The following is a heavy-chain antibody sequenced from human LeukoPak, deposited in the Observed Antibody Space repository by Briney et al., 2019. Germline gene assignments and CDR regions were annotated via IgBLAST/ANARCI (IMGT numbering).Heavy chain of an antibody. CDR1: GFTFSSYE. CDR3: AKDTGITASADQIGR. J-gene: IGHJ4*02. V-gene: IGHV3-48*03. Sequence: GGSLRLSCAASGFTFSSYEMNWVRQAPGKGLEWVSYISSSGSTIYYADSVKGRFTISRDNAKNSLYLQMNSLRAEDTAVYYCAKDTGITASADQIGRWGQGTLVTVSS. CDR2: ISSSGSTI. D-gene: IGHD6-13*01.